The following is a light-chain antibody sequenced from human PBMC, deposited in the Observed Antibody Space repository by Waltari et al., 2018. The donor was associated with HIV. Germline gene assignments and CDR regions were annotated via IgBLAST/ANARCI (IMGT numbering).Light chain of an antibody. Sequence: QSVLPQPPSASGTPGQRVTISCSGSRSNIGSNDVNWYQQVPGTAPKFLMYSNNKQPSGVPDRFSGSKSGTSASLAISGLQSDDEADYYCAAWDESLNAWVFGGGTRLTVL. J-gene: IGLJ3*02. V-gene: IGLV1-44*01. CDR2: SNN. CDR1: RSNIGSND. CDR3: AAWDESLNAWV.